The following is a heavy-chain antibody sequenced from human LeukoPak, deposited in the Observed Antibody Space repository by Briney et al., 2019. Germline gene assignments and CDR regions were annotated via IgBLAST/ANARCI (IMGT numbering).Heavy chain of an antibody. Sequence: PSETLSLTCTVTGGSISSYYWSWIGQPAGKGLEGIGRSYTSGSTNYNPSRNSRVTMSVDTSKNQFSLKLSSVTATDTAVYYCARDRYDSSGYHLHMDVWGKGTTVTVSS. J-gene: IGHJ6*03. CDR3: ARDRYDSSGYHLHMDV. V-gene: IGHV4-4*07. CDR1: GGSISSYY. D-gene: IGHD3-22*01. CDR2: SYTSGST.